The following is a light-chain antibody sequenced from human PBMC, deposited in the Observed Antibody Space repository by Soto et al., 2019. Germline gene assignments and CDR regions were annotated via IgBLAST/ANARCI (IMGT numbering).Light chain of an antibody. CDR1: QSVSSSY. CDR2: GAS. CDR3: QQYGGVPYT. J-gene: IGKJ2*01. V-gene: IGKV3-20*01. Sequence: EIVLTQSPGTLSLSPGERATLSCRARQSVSSSYLAWYQQRPGQAPRLLIYGASIRATGIPDRFSGSGSGTDFTLTISRLEPEDFAIYYCQQYGGVPYTFGQGTKLEIK.